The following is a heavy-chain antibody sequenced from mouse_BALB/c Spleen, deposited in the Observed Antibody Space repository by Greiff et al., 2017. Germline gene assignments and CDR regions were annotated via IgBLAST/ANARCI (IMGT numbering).Heavy chain of an antibody. J-gene: IGHJ4*01. CDR2: INSNGGST. CDR1: GFTFSSYG. V-gene: IGHV5-6-3*01. D-gene: IGHD4-1*02. CDR3: ARDNWEYAMDY. Sequence: VQLKESGGGLVQPGGSLKLSCAASGFTFSSYGMSWVRQTPDKRLELVATINSNGGSTYYPDSVKGRFTISRDNAKNTLYLQMSSLKSEDTAMYYCARDNWEYAMDYWGQGTSVTVSS.